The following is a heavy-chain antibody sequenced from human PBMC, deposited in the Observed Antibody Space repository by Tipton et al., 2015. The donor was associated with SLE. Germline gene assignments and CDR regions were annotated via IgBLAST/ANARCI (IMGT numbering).Heavy chain of an antibody. CDR1: GGSISSYY. J-gene: IGHJ6*02. V-gene: IGHV4-4*07. Sequence: GSLRLSCTVSGGSISSYYWSWIRQPAGKGLEWIGRIPTSGSTNYNPSLKSRVTMSVDTSKNQFSLKLRSVTAADTAVYYCARNDGIDVWGQGATVTVSS. CDR2: IPTSGST. CDR3: ARNDGIDV.